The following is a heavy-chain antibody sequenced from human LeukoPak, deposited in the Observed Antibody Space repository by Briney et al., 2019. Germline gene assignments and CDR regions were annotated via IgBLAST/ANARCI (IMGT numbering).Heavy chain of an antibody. CDR2: ISSSSSTI. D-gene: IGHD5-18*01. Sequence: PGGSLRLSCAASGFTFSSYSMNWVRQAPGKGLEWVSYISSSSSTIYYADSVKGRFTISRDNAKNSLYLQMNSLRDEDTAVYYCARDSIGYSYGNRKSFDYRGQGTLVTVSS. V-gene: IGHV3-48*02. J-gene: IGHJ4*02. CDR1: GFTFSSYS. CDR3: ARDSIGYSYGNRKSFDY.